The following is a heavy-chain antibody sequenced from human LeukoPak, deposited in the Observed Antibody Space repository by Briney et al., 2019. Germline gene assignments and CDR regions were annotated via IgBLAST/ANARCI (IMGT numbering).Heavy chain of an antibody. CDR1: DGSISSYY. J-gene: IGHJ4*02. CDR3: ARGGYGDYDRDYFDY. D-gene: IGHD4-17*01. CDR2: IYYSGST. Sequence: SETLSLTCTVSDGSISSYYWSWIRQPPGTELEWIGYIYYSGSTNYNPSLKSRVTISVDTSKNQFSLELSSVTAADTAVYYCARGGYGDYDRDYFDYWGQGTLVTVSS. V-gene: IGHV4-59*12.